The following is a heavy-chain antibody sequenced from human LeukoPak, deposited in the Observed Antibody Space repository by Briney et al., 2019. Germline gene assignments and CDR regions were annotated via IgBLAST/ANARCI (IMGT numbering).Heavy chain of an antibody. CDR3: ARDFPYYYDSSGYYYNFDY. D-gene: IGHD3-22*01. CDR1: GFTFSSYA. J-gene: IGHJ4*02. CDR2: ISYDGSNK. V-gene: IGHV3-30-3*01. Sequence: GGSLRLSCAASGFTFSSYAMRWVRQAPGKGLEWVAVISYDGSNKYYADSVKGRFTISRDNSKNTLYLQMNSLRAEDTAVYYCARDFPYYYDSSGYYYNFDYWGQGTLVTVSS.